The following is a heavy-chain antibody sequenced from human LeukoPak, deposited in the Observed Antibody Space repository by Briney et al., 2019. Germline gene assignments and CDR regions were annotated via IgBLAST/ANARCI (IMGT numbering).Heavy chain of an antibody. CDR1: GFTFSSYS. CDR2: ISSSSSYI. J-gene: IGHJ4*02. V-gene: IGHV3-21*01. CDR3: AREMAAAGKPFDY. Sequence: GGSLRLSCAASGFTFSSYSMNWVRQAPGKALEWVSSISSSSSYIYYADSVKGRFTISRDNAKNSLYLQMNSLRAEDTAVYYCAREMAAAGKPFDYWGQGTLVTVSS. D-gene: IGHD6-13*01.